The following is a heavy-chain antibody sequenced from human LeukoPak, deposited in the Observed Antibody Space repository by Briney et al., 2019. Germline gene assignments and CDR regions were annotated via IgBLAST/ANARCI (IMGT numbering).Heavy chain of an antibody. J-gene: IGHJ4*02. Sequence: SETLSLTCTVSGGSISSYYWSWIRQPPGKGLEWIGYIYYSGSTNYNPSLKSRVTISVDTSKNQFSLKLGSVTAADTAVYYCARAPPSRGYGSVSFDYWGQGTLVTVSS. V-gene: IGHV4-59*01. CDR1: GGSISSYY. CDR3: ARAPPSRGYGSVSFDY. CDR2: IYYSGST. D-gene: IGHD5-18*01.